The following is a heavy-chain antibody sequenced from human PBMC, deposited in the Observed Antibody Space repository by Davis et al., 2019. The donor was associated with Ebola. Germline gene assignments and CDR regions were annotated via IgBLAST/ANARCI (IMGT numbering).Heavy chain of an antibody. Sequence: GESLKISCKGSGYSFTSYWIDWVRQMPGKGLEWMGTISPGDSYIKYNPSFQGHVLISADRSINTVYLQWSSLRASDTATYYCARQDEYSNGLAAYWGQGTLVTVSS. V-gene: IGHV5-10-1*01. D-gene: IGHD6-19*01. CDR3: ARQDEYSNGLAAY. CDR2: ISPGDSYI. CDR1: GYSFTSYW. J-gene: IGHJ4*02.